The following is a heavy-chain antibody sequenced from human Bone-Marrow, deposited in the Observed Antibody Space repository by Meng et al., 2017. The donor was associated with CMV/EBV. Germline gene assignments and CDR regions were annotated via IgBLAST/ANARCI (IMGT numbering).Heavy chain of an antibody. CDR1: GFTFSSYG. Sequence: GGSLRLSCAASGFTFSSYGMHWVRQAPGKGLEWVANIKQDGSEKYYVDSVKGRFTISRDNAKNSLYLQMDSLRAEDTAVYYCARDSFGVAHYGMDVWGQGTTVTVSS. V-gene: IGHV3-7*01. CDR2: IKQDGSEK. CDR3: ARDSFGVAHYGMDV. J-gene: IGHJ6*02. D-gene: IGHD3-3*01.